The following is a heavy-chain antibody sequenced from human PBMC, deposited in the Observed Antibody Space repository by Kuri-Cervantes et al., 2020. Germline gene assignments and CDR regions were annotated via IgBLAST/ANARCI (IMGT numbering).Heavy chain of an antibody. Sequence: GESLKISCAASGFTFSSYAMSWVRQAPGKGLEWVSSISSSSGYIYYADSVKGRFTISRDNAKNSLYLQMNSLRADDTAIYYCVRSIGVDSWGQGTLVTVSS. CDR1: GFTFSSYA. V-gene: IGHV3-21*06. J-gene: IGHJ4*02. CDR2: ISSSSGYI. CDR3: VRSIGVDS. D-gene: IGHD2-15*01.